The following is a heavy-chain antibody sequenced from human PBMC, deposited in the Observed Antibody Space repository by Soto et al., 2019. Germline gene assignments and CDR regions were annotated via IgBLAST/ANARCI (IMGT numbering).Heavy chain of an antibody. Sequence: PGGSLRLSCAPSGFTFSNYAMSWVRQAPGKGLEWVSAISGNGDHTYYADSVKGRFTISRDNSKNTLYLQMNSLRAEDTAIYYCAKRIKYSSGWYADYWGQGTLVTVSS. CDR2: ISGNGDHT. J-gene: IGHJ4*02. CDR3: AKRIKYSSGWYADY. CDR1: GFTFSNYA. V-gene: IGHV3-23*01. D-gene: IGHD6-19*01.